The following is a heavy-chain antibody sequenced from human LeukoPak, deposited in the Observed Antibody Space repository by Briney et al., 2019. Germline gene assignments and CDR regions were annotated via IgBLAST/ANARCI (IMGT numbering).Heavy chain of an antibody. CDR2: IKQDGTKK. Sequence: GGSLRLSCAASGFMFSKSDMGWVRQAPGKGLEWVANIKQDGTKKYYVDSVKGRFTVCRDKDKNSLYMQMNSLRAEDTAVSYCARDRIPSSYRGLDLWGQGTLVSVSS. CDR3: ARDRIPSSYRGLDL. V-gene: IGHV3-7*01. J-gene: IGHJ5*02. CDR1: GFMFSKSD. D-gene: IGHD1-14*01.